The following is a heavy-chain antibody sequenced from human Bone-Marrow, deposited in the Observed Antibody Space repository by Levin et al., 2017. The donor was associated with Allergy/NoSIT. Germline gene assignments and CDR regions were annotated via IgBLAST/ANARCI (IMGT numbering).Heavy chain of an antibody. J-gene: IGHJ4*02. D-gene: IGHD1-14*01. V-gene: IGHV3-48*03. Sequence: LSLTCAGSPFSFRSTEMNWVRQAPGKGLEWLSFISSSGSHTYYAASVRGRFTISRDEGKDALYLHMNSVRVEDTAVYYCARGFEPGHGALWGQGTPVTVSS. CDR3: ARGFEPGHGAL. CDR2: ISSSGSHT. CDR1: PFSFRSTE.